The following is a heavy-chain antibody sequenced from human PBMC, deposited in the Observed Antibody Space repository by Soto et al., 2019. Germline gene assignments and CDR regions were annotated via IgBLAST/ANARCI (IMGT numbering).Heavy chain of an antibody. D-gene: IGHD2-15*01. CDR3: ARGGVYCSGGSCPDNWFDP. J-gene: IGHJ5*02. CDR1: GYSFTNYD. Sequence: ASVKVSCKASGYSFTNYDIKWVRQATGQGLEYLGWINPNSGNTGYAQKFQGRVTMITDTSTTTAYMELRSLRSDDTAVYYCARGGVYCSGGSCPDNWFDPWGQGTLVTVSS. CDR2: INPNSGNT. V-gene: IGHV1-8*01.